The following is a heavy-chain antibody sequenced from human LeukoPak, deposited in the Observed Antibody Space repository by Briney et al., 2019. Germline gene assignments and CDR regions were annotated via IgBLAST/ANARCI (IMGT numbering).Heavy chain of an antibody. CDR1: GFTFSSYS. D-gene: IGHD5-12*01. Sequence: GGSLRLSCAASGFTFSSYSMNWVRQAPGKGLEWVSSISSSSSYIYYADSVKGRFTISRDNSKNTLYLQMNSLRAEDTAVYYCAKDRAATIAQPFDNWGQGTLVTVSS. V-gene: IGHV3-21*01. CDR2: ISSSSSYI. CDR3: AKDRAATIAQPFDN. J-gene: IGHJ4*02.